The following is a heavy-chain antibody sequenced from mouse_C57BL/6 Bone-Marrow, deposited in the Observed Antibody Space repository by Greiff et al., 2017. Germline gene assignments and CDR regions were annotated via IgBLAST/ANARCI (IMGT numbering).Heavy chain of an antibody. Sequence: EVQLQQPGAELVKPGASVKLSCTASGFNITDYYMHWVKQRTEQGLEWIGRIDPEDGETKYAPKFPGKATLTADTSSNTAYLQLSSLTSEDTAVYYCARGYGSSPFAYWGQGTLVTVSA. V-gene: IGHV14-2*01. CDR1: GFNITDYY. CDR3: ARGYGSSPFAY. D-gene: IGHD1-1*01. CDR2: IDPEDGET. J-gene: IGHJ3*01.